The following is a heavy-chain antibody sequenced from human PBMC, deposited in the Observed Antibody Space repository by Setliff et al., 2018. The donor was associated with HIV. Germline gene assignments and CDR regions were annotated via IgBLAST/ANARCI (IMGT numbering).Heavy chain of an antibody. Sequence: GGSLRLSCAASGFTFSSYSMNWVRQAPGKGLEWVSSISSSSSYIYYADSVKGRFTISRDNAKNSLYLQMNSLRAEDTAVYYCHSGYDTEEQSYFDYWGQGTLVTVSS. J-gene: IGHJ4*02. D-gene: IGHD5-12*01. V-gene: IGHV3-21*01. CDR3: HSGYDTEEQSYFDY. CDR2: ISSSSSYI. CDR1: GFTFSSYS.